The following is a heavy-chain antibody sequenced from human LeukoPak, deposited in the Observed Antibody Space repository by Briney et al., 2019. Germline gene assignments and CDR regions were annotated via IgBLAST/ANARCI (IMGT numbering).Heavy chain of an antibody. CDR3: ARQDSSGYYYEGYFQH. D-gene: IGHD3-22*01. Sequence: PSETLSLTCTVSGGSISSGSYYWSWIRPPAGKGLEWIGRIYTSGSTNYNPSLKSRVTISVDTSKNQFSLKLRSVTAADTAVYYCARQDSSGYYYEGYFQHWGQGTLVTVSS. CDR2: IYTSGST. CDR1: GGSISSGSYY. J-gene: IGHJ1*01. V-gene: IGHV4-61*02.